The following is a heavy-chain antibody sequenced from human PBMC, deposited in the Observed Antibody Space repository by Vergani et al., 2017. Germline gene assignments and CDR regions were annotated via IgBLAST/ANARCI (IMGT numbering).Heavy chain of an antibody. J-gene: IGHJ2*01. CDR2: ISSDGGST. CDR1: GFTFSSYA. CDR3: AKGQESYYDFWSGYPEYWYFDL. D-gene: IGHD3-3*01. V-gene: IGHV3-23*01. Sequence: EVHLLESGGGLVQPGGSLRLSCAASGFTFSSYAMSWVRQAPGKGLEWVSTISSDGGSTYYADSVKGRFTISRDNSKNTLYLQMNSLRAEDTAVYYCAKGQESYYDFWSGYPEYWYFDLWGRGTLVTVSS.